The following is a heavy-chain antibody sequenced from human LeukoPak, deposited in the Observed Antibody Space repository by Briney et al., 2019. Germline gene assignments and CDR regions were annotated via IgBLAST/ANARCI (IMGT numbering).Heavy chain of an antibody. V-gene: IGHV4-4*02. Sequence: PSGTLSLTCAVSGGSISSSNWWSWVRQPPGKGLEWIGEIYHSGSTNYNPTLKSRVTISVDTSKNQFSLNLNSVTAADTAIYYCARRDDSSGYYYGEWFDPWGQGTPVTVSS. CDR3: ARRDDSSGYYYGEWFDP. CDR1: GGSISSSNW. D-gene: IGHD3-22*01. J-gene: IGHJ5*02. CDR2: IYHSGST.